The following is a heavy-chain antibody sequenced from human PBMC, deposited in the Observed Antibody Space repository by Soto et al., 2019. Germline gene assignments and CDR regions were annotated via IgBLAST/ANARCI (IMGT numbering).Heavy chain of an antibody. CDR2: ISGSGGST. J-gene: IGHJ4*02. D-gene: IGHD2-2*03. CDR3: AKLLHSALDRFDY. Sequence: PGGSLRLSCAASGFTFSSYAMSWVRQAPGKELEWVSAISGSGGSTYYADYVKGRFTISRDNSKNTLYLQMNSLRAVDTAVYYCAKLLHSALDRFDYWGQGTLVTVSS. CDR1: GFTFSSYA. V-gene: IGHV3-23*01.